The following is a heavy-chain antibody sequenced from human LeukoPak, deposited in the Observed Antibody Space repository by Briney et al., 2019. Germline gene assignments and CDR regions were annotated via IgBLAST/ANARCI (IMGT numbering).Heavy chain of an antibody. V-gene: IGHV3-23*01. CDR3: AKRSGSYYMSLYYYYYMDV. D-gene: IGHD3-10*01. Sequence: GAALILSCAAAGFTFSSYAMSWVRQAPGKGLEWVSAISGSGGSTYYADSVKGRFTISRDNSKNTLYLQMNSLRAEDTAVYYCAKRSGSYYMSLYYYYYMDVWGKGTTVTVSS. CDR2: ISGSGGST. J-gene: IGHJ6*03. CDR1: GFTFSSYA.